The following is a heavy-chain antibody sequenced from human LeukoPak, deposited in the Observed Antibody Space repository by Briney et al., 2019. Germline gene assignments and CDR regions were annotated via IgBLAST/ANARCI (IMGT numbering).Heavy chain of an antibody. V-gene: IGHV1-18*01. CDR1: GYTFTSYG. Sequence: ASVKVSCKASGYTFTSYGISWVRQAPGQGLEWMGWISAYNGNTNYAQKFQGRVTMTRNTSISTAYMELSSLRSEDTAVYYCARHTHDYWGQGTLVTVSS. CDR2: ISAYNGNT. D-gene: IGHD2-2*02. CDR3: ARHTHDY. J-gene: IGHJ4*02.